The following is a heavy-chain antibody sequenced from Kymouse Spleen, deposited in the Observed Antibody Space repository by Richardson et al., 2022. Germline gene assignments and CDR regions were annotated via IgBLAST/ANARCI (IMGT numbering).Heavy chain of an antibody. Sequence: QVQLQQWGAGLLKPSETLSLTCAVYGGSFSGYYWSWIRQPPGKGLEWIGEINHSGSTNYNPSLKSRVTISVDTSKNQFSLKLSSVTAADTAVYYCARGRGLELEAYYFDYWGQGTLVTVSS. CDR2: INHSGST. CDR1: GGSFSGYY. J-gene: IGHJ4*02. V-gene: IGHV4-34*01. D-gene: IGHD1-7*01. CDR3: ARGRGLELEAYYFDY.